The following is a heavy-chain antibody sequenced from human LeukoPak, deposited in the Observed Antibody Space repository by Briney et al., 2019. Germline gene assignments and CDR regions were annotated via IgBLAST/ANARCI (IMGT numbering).Heavy chain of an antibody. J-gene: IGHJ4*02. CDR1: GYTFTSYA. CDR2: IIPIFGTA. D-gene: IGHD6-13*01. V-gene: IGHV1-69*13. Sequence: ASVKVSCKASGYTFTSYAISWVRQAPGQGLEWMGGIIPIFGTANYAQKFQGRVTITADESTSTAYMELSSLRSEDTAVYYCARDLSGSSRPYYFDYWGQGTLVTVSS. CDR3: ARDLSGSSRPYYFDY.